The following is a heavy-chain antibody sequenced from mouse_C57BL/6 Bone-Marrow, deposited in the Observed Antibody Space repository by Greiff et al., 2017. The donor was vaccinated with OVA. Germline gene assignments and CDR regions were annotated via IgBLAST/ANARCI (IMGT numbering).Heavy chain of an antibody. D-gene: IGHD1-1*01. Sequence: EVKVVESGGGLVKPGGSLKLSCAASGFTFSSYTMSWVRQTPEKRLEWVATISGGGGNTYYPDSVKGRFTISRDNAKNTLYLQMSSLRSEDTALYYCARRGRENHYYAMDYWGQGTSVTVSS. CDR1: GFTFSSYT. J-gene: IGHJ4*01. CDR2: ISGGGGNT. CDR3: ARRGRENHYYAMDY. V-gene: IGHV5-9*01.